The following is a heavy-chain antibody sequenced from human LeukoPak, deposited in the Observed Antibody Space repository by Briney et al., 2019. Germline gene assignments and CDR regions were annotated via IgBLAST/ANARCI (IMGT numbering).Heavy chain of an antibody. CDR1: GFTFSSYA. Sequence: GGSLSLSCAASGFTFSSYAMSWLRQAPGTGLEWVSAISGSGGSTYYADSVKGRFTISRDNSKNTLYLHMNSLRAEDTAVYYCAKDGYDYYYYYMDVWGKGTTVTVSS. CDR3: AKDGYDYYYYYMDV. CDR2: ISGSGGST. J-gene: IGHJ6*03. D-gene: IGHD1-1*01. V-gene: IGHV3-23*01.